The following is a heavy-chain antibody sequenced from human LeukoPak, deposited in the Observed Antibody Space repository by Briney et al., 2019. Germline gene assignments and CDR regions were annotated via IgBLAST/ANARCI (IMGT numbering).Heavy chain of an antibody. CDR1: GGSISSYY. CDR3: AGQDVATSHDAFDM. CDR2: IYHSGST. Sequence: SETLSLTCTVSGGSISSYYWTWIRQPPGKGLEWIGYIYHSGSTNYNPSLKSRVTISVDKSKNQFSLKLSSVTAADTAVYYCAGQDVATSHDAFDMWGQGTMVTVSS. D-gene: IGHD5-12*01. V-gene: IGHV4-59*08. J-gene: IGHJ3*02.